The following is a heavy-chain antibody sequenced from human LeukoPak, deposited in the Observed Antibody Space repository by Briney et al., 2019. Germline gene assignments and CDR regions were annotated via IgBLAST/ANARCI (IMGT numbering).Heavy chain of an antibody. J-gene: IGHJ6*02. V-gene: IGHV3-30-3*01. CDR1: GLTFSSYA. Sequence: GRSLRLSCAASGLTFSSYAMHWVRQAPGKGLEWVAVISYDGSNKYYADSVKGRFTISRDNSKNTLYLQMNSLRAEDTAVYYCARATVPAAIRYYYYGMDVWGQGTTVTVSS. CDR2: ISYDGSNK. CDR3: ARATVPAAIRYYYYGMDV. D-gene: IGHD2-2*02.